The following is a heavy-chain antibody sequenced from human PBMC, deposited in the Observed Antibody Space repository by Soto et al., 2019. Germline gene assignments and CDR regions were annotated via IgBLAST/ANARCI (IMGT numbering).Heavy chain of an antibody. V-gene: IGHV3-48*01. J-gene: IGHJ4*02. CDR2: ISTNNAAI. CDR3: ASVLGSRRSGSYPSY. Sequence: EVQLVESGGGLVQPGGSLRLSCAASGFSISDCSMNWVRRAPGKGLEWISYISTNNAAIYYADSVKGRFTISRDNAKDSLYLQMNSLRAEDTAVYYCASVLGSRRSGSYPSYWGQGTLVTVSS. D-gene: IGHD3-10*01. CDR1: GFSISDCS.